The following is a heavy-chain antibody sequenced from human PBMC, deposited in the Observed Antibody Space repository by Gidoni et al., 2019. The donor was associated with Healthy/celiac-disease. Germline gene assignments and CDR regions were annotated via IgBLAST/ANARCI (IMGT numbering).Heavy chain of an antibody. CDR3: ARAIAARSWGTGFDP. CDR1: GGSVRSYY. Sequence: QVHLQESGPGLVKPSETLSLTCTFSGGSVRSYYWSWIRQPPGKGLAWIGYIYYSGSTNYNPSLKSRVTITVDTSKTQFSLKLSSVTAADTAVYYCARAIAARSWGTGFDPWGQGTLVTVSS. CDR2: IYYSGST. D-gene: IGHD6-6*01. V-gene: IGHV4-59*02. J-gene: IGHJ5*02.